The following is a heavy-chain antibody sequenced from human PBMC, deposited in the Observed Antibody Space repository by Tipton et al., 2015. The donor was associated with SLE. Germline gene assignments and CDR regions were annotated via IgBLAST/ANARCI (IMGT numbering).Heavy chain of an antibody. J-gene: IGHJ6*02. CDR2: IYYSGST. Sequence: TLSLTCTVSGTSISNYYWSWIRQPPGRGLEWIGYIYYSGSTNYNPSLQSRVTISVDTSKNQFSLRLSSVTAADTAVYYCARGSGSYLYHYGMDVWGLGTTVTVSS. V-gene: IGHV4-59*12. CDR3: ARGSGSYLYHYGMDV. CDR1: GTSISNYY. D-gene: IGHD3-10*01.